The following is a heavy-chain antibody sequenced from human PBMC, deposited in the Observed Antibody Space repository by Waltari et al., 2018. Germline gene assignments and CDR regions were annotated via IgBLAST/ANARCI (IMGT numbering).Heavy chain of an antibody. Sequence: QVQLQESGPGLVKPSQTLSLTCTVSGGSISSGGYYWCLFRQYPGKGLEWIGYIYYSGSTYYNPSLKSLVTISVDTSKNQFSLKLSSVTAADTAVYYCATYDSSGYFFAYWGQGTLVTVSS. CDR3: ATYDSSGYFFAY. CDR1: GGSISSGGYY. V-gene: IGHV4-31*01. J-gene: IGHJ4*02. CDR2: IYYSGST. D-gene: IGHD3-22*01.